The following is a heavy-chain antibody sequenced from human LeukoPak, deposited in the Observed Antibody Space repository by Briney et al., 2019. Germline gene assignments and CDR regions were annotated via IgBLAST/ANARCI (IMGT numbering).Heavy chain of an antibody. Sequence: GASVKVFCKASGYTFTGYYMHWVRQAPGQGLEWMGRINPHSGGTNYAQKFQGRVTMTWDTSISTAYMELSRLRSDDTAVYYCARERITIFGVTFDYWGQGTLVTVSS. V-gene: IGHV1-2*06. J-gene: IGHJ4*02. CDR1: GYTFTGYY. D-gene: IGHD3-3*01. CDR3: ARERITIFGVTFDY. CDR2: INPHSGGT.